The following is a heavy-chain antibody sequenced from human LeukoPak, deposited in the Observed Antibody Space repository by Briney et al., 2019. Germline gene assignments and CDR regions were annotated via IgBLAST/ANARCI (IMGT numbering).Heavy chain of an antibody. J-gene: IGHJ5*02. CDR3: ARGILAARPSFYWFDP. Sequence: SETLSLTCTVSGGSISSYYWSWIRQPPGKGLEWIGYIYYSGSPNYNPSLNSRVTISLDTSRNQFSLKLSSVTAADTAVYYCARGILAARPSFYWFDPWGQGTLVTVSS. CDR1: GGSISSYY. V-gene: IGHV4-59*01. CDR2: IYYSGSP. D-gene: IGHD6-6*01.